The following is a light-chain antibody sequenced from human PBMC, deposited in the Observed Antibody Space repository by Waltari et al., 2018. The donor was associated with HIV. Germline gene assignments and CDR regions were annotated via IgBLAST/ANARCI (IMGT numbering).Light chain of an antibody. CDR1: SSNIGSGYD. Sequence: QSVLTQPPSVSGAPGQRVSISCSGGSSNIGSGYDVHWYQQFPRRAPKVLIYATTHRPSGVPDRFSGSKSGYSASLVITGLQAEDDADYYCQSYDSSLSGWVFGGGTKLTVL. V-gene: IGLV1-40*01. CDR3: QSYDSSLSGWV. CDR2: ATT. J-gene: IGLJ3*02.